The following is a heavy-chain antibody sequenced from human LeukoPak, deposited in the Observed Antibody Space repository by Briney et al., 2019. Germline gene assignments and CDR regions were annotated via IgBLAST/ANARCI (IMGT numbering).Heavy chain of an antibody. CDR3: ARVQQLVLDY. V-gene: IGHV1-69*13. D-gene: IGHD6-6*01. J-gene: IGHJ4*02. Sequence: GASVKVSCKASGGTFSSYAISWGRQAPGQGREWMGGIIPIFGTANYAQKLQGRVTITADESTSTAYMELSSLRSEDTAVYYCARVQQLVLDYWGQGTLVTVSS. CDR1: GGTFSSYA. CDR2: IIPIFGTA.